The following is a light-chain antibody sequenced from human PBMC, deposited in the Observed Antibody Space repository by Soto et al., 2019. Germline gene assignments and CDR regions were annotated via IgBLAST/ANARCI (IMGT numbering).Light chain of an antibody. CDR3: QQYGTSRT. Sequence: EIVLTQSPGTLSLSPGERATLSCRASQSVSSRLAWYQQRPGQAPRLLISGASSRATGIPDRFSGSGSGTDFTLTISGLEPEDSAVYYCQQYGTSRTFGQGTKVDIK. CDR2: GAS. V-gene: IGKV3-20*01. J-gene: IGKJ1*01. CDR1: QSVSSR.